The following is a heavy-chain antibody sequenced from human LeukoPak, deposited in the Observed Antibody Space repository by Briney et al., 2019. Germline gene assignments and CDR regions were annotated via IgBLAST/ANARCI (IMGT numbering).Heavy chain of an antibody. CDR1: GGTFSSYA. CDR2: IIPILGIA. Sequence: SVKVSCKASGGTFSSYAISWVRQAPGQGLEWMGRIIPILGIANYAQKFQGRVTMTRNTSISTAYMELSSLRSEDTAVYYCARIVVAATHEYYYGMDVWGQGTTVTVSS. CDR3: ARIVVAATHEYYYGMDV. D-gene: IGHD2-15*01. J-gene: IGHJ6*02. V-gene: IGHV1-69*04.